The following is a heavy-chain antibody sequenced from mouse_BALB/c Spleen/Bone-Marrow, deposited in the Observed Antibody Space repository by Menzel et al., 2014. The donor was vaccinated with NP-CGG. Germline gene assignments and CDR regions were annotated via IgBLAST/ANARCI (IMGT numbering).Heavy chain of an antibody. CDR3: ARDGLDY. CDR1: GFTFSSYG. J-gene: IGHJ2*01. Sequence: EVKVVESGGDLVKPGGSLKLSCAASGFTFSSYGMSWVRQTPDKRLEWVATISSGGSYTYYPDSVKGRFTISRDNAKNTLYLQMSSLKSEDTAVYYCARDGLDYWGQGTTLTVSS. D-gene: IGHD2-3*01. CDR2: ISSGGSYT. V-gene: IGHV5-6*01.